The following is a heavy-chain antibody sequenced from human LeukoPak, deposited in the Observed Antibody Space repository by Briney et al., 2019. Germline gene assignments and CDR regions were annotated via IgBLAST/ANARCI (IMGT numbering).Heavy chain of an antibody. V-gene: IGHV4-39*01. Sequence: PSETLSLTCTVSGGSISSSSYYWGWIRQPPGKGLEWIGSIYYSGSTYYNPSLKSRVTISVDTSKNQFSLKLSSVTAADTAVYYCARLMVVSYYDSSGYYYVKYYYCMDVWGKGTTVTVSS. CDR3: ARLMVVSYYDSSGYYYVKYYYCMDV. CDR1: GGSISSSSYY. CDR2: IYYSGST. J-gene: IGHJ6*03. D-gene: IGHD3-22*01.